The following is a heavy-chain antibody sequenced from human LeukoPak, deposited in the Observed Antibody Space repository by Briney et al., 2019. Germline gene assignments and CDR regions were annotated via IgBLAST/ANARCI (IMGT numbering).Heavy chain of an antibody. Sequence: SETLSLTCTVSGGSISSSSYYWGWIRQPPGKGLEWIGSIYYSGSTYYNPSLKSRVTISVDTSKNQFSLKLSSVTAADTAVYYCAREPVVVTASTNFDYWGQGTLVTVSS. CDR1: GGSISSSSYY. V-gene: IGHV4-39*07. J-gene: IGHJ4*02. CDR2: IYYSGST. D-gene: IGHD2-21*02. CDR3: AREPVVVTASTNFDY.